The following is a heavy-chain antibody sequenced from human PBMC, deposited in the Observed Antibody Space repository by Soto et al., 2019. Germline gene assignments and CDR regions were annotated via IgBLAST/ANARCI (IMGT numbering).Heavy chain of an antibody. CDR2: INHSGST. Sequence: SETLSLTCAVYGGSFSGYYWSWIRQPPGKGLEWIGEINHSGSTNYNPSLKSRVTISVDTSKNQFSLKLHSVTAAGTAVYYCARVTDPDGNYYYYGMDVWGQGTTVTVSS. CDR3: ARVTDPDGNYYYYGMDV. CDR1: GGSFSGYY. V-gene: IGHV4-34*01. J-gene: IGHJ6*02. D-gene: IGHD3-16*01.